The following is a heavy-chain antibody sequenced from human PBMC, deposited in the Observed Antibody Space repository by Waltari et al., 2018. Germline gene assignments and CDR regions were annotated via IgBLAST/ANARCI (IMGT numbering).Heavy chain of an antibody. CDR1: GGSISSYY. D-gene: IGHD3-22*01. J-gene: IGHJ4*02. CDR3: AREPDSSGYYSDFDY. V-gene: IGHV4-59*01. Sequence: QVQLQESGPGLVKPSETLSLTFTVSGGSISSYYWSWIRQPPGKGLEWIGYIYYSGSTNYNPSLKSRVTISVDTSKNQFSLKLSSVTAADTAVYYCAREPDSSGYYSDFDYWGQGTLVTVSS. CDR2: IYYSGST.